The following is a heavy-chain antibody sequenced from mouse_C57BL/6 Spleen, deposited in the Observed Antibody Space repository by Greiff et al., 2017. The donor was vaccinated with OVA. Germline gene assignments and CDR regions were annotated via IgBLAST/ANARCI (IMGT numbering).Heavy chain of an antibody. Sequence: EVMLVESGGGLVQPGGSLKLSCAASGFTFSDYGMAWVRQAPRKGPEWVAFISNLAYRNYYADTVTGRFTISRANAKNTLYLEMSSLRSEDTALYYSARQGTTGIHGWYFEVQGTRTTVTVST. D-gene: IGHD1-1*01. CDR2: ISNLAYRN. CDR1: GFTFSDYG. V-gene: IGHV5-15*01. CDR3: ARQGTTGIHGWYFEV. J-gene: IGHJ1*03.